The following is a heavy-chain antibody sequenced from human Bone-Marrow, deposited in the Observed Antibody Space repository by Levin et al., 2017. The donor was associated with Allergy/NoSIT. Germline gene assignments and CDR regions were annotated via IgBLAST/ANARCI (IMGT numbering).Heavy chain of an antibody. CDR2: ISYDGSNK. V-gene: IGHV3-30*18. CDR3: AKDFFSYYDFWSYYYYGMDV. D-gene: IGHD3-3*01. J-gene: IGHJ6*02. CDR1: GFTFSSYG. Sequence: GESLKISCAASGFTFSSYGMHWVRQAPGKGLEWVAVISYDGSNKYYADSVKGRFTISRDNSKNTLYLQMNSLRAEDTAVYYCAKDFFSYYDFWSYYYYGMDVWGQGTTVTVSS.